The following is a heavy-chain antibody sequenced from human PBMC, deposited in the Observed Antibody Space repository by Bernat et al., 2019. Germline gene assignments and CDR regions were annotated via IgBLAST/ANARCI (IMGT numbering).Heavy chain of an antibody. D-gene: IGHD3-3*01. Sequence: QVQLVESGGGVVQPGRSLRLSCAASGFTFSSYGMHWVRQAPGTGLEWVAVISYDGSNKYYADSVKGRFTISRDNSKNTLYLQMNSLRAEDTAVYYCAKDKALRFLEWLSDYWGQGTLVTVSS. CDR1: GFTFSSYG. CDR3: AKDKALRFLEWLSDY. V-gene: IGHV3-30*18. CDR2: ISYDGSNK. J-gene: IGHJ4*02.